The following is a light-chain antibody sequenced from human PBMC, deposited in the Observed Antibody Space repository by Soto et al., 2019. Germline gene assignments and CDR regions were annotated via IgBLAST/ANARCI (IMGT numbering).Light chain of an antibody. CDR3: MQALQNPIT. Sequence: EIVMTQSPLSLSVTPGEPSSISCRSSQIPLHSNGNNYCDWYLQKPGQSPQLLIYLGSNRASGGPERFSGSEAATDVTLRISTVEVEDVGVYYCMQALQNPITLGQGTRLEIK. V-gene: IGKV2-28*01. CDR2: LGS. J-gene: IGKJ5*01. CDR1: QIPLHSNGNNY.